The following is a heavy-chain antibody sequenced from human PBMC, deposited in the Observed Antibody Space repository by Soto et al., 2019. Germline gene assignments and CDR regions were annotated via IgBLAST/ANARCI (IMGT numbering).Heavy chain of an antibody. V-gene: IGHV1-18*04. Sequence: SVKVSCKASGYTFTSYGISWVRQAPGQGLEWMGWISAYNGNTNYAQKLQGRVTMTTDTSTSTAYMELRSLRSDDTAVYYCARDYYDFWSGPVRPDAFDIWGQGTMVTVSS. J-gene: IGHJ3*02. CDR2: ISAYNGNT. CDR1: GYTFTSYG. D-gene: IGHD3-3*01. CDR3: ARDYYDFWSGPVRPDAFDI.